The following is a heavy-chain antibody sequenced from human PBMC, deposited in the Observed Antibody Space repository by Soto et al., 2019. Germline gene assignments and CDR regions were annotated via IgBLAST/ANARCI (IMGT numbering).Heavy chain of an antibody. V-gene: IGHV3-15*07. Sequence: GGSLRLSCAGSGFIFSNAWMNWVRQAPGKGLEWVGRIKSKPDGETIDYITPVKGRFTISRDDSNNRVYLQMSSLKSEDTAVYYCATGRFIDYWGQGILVTVSS. CDR1: GFIFSNAW. CDR3: ATGRFIDY. J-gene: IGHJ4*02. D-gene: IGHD1-26*01. CDR2: IKSKPDGETI.